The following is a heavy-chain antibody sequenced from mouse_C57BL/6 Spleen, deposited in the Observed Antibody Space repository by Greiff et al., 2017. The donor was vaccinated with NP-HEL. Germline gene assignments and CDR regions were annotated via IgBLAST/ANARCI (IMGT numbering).Heavy chain of an antibody. V-gene: IGHV3-6*01. Sequence: LQESGPGLVKPSQSLSLPCSVPGYSITSGYSWNWIRQFPGNKLEWMGSIRYDGSNNYNPSLQNRISITRDTSTNQFFLKLNSVTTEDTATYYCARVDGDYCDYWGQGTTLTVSS. D-gene: IGHD2-3*01. CDR2: IRYDGSN. CDR3: ARVDGDYCDY. CDR1: GYSITSGYS. J-gene: IGHJ2*01.